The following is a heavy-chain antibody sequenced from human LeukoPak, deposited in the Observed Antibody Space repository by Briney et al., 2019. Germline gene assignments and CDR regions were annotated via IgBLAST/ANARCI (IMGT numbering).Heavy chain of an antibody. CDR3: ARVTVRYFDWLPRSHNWFDP. J-gene: IGHJ5*02. CDR1: GFTFSNYW. V-gene: IGHV3-7*01. D-gene: IGHD3-9*01. CDR2: IKPDGSEK. Sequence: TGGSLRLSCAASGFTFSNYWMTWVRQAPGKGLEWVANIKPDGSEKYYVDSVKGRFTISRDNAKKSLYLQMNSLRAEDTAVYYCARVTVRYFDWLPRSHNWFDPWGQGTLVTVSS.